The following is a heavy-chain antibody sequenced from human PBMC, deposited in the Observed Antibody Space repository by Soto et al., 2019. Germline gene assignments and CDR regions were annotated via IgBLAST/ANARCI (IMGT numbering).Heavy chain of an antibody. D-gene: IGHD6-19*01. Sequence: QVQLVQSGGEVKKPGASVKVSCKASGDTVTKYGISWVRQAPGQGLEWLGWISFYNGHTNYALKFQDRITFTTDTSTSTASMELRSLTSDGPAVYYCASATSIAVAGKETWGQGTLVTVSS. V-gene: IGHV1-18*01. CDR2: ISFYNGHT. CDR1: GDTVTKYG. CDR3: ASATSIAVAGKET. J-gene: IGHJ4*02.